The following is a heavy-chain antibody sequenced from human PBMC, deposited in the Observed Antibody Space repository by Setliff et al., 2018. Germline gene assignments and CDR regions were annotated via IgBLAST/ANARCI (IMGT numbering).Heavy chain of an antibody. CDR3: ARTCSGSGCYAGLES. J-gene: IGHJ4*02. CDR2: IWDDGGNK. V-gene: IGHV3-33*08. CDR1: GFTFSSYR. D-gene: IGHD2-15*01. Sequence: GSLRLSCAASGFTFSSYRMHWVRQAPGKGLEWVAVIWDDGGNKYHADSVKGRFTTSRDNSKNTLYLQMNSLRPEDTAVYYCARTCSGSGCYAGLESWGQGTPVTVSS.